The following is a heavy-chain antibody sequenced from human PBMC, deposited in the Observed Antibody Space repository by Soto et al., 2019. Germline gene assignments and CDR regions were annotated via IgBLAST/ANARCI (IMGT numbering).Heavy chain of an antibody. CDR3: VRAAPYDGLWSCYQRLDL. CDR2: IHEDGRER. J-gene: IGHJ5*02. CDR1: GFTLTSFW. D-gene: IGHD3-3*01. Sequence: GGSLRLSCGASGFTLTSFWMTWVRQAPGEGLEWVASIHEDGRERYYVDSVKGRFTISRDNTNNSVYLQMNGLRVEDTALYYCVRAAPYDGLWSCYQRLDLWGQGTLVTVSS. V-gene: IGHV3-7*03.